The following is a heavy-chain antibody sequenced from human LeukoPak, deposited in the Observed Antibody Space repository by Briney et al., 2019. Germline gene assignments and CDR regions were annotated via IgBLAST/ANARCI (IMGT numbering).Heavy chain of an antibody. V-gene: IGHV3-30*04. CDR3: ARPMYYYDSSGSLAV. CDR2: ISSNGKNK. CDR1: GFTFSSYG. Sequence: PGGSLRLSCAASGFTFSSYGIHWVRQAPGKWLEWVALISSNGKNKDYADSVKGRFTISRDNSKNTLYLHMNSLRAEDTAVYYCARPMYYYDSSGSLAVWGQGTTVTVTS. D-gene: IGHD3-22*01. J-gene: IGHJ6*02.